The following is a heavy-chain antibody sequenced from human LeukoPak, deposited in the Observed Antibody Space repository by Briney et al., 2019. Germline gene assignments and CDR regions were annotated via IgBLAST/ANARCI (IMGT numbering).Heavy chain of an antibody. D-gene: IGHD6-19*01. J-gene: IGHJ4*02. V-gene: IGHV3-33*01. Sequence: GGSLRLSCAASGFTFSSYGMHWVRQAPGKGLEWVAVIWYDGSNKYYADSVKGRFTISRDNSKNTLYLQMNSLRAEDTAVYYCAREAVATARPFDYWGRGTLVTVSS. CDR1: GFTFSSYG. CDR2: IWYDGSNK. CDR3: AREAVATARPFDY.